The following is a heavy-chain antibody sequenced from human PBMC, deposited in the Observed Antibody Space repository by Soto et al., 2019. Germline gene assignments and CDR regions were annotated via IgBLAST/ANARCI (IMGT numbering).Heavy chain of an antibody. CDR1: GGSISSSSYY. Sequence: PSETLSLTCTVSGGSISSSSYYWGWLRQPPGKGLEWIGSIYYSGSTYYNPSLKSRVTISVDTSKNQFSLKLSSVTAADTAVYYCARRPYSSSSWFDPWGQGTLVTVSS. CDR3: ARRPYSSSSWFDP. CDR2: IYYSGST. J-gene: IGHJ5*02. D-gene: IGHD6-6*01. V-gene: IGHV4-39*01.